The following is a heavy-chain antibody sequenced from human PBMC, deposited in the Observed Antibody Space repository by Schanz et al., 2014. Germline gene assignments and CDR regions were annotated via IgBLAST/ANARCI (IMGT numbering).Heavy chain of an antibody. V-gene: IGHV3-33*06. Sequence: QVQMVESGGGVVQPGRSLRLSCAASGFAFSVYGMHWVRQAPGKGLEWVAAMSYDGSIKYYGDSVKGRFTISRDNSKNTLYLQMNSLSADDTAVFYCAKGMGYCSGGTCYDYYYYGLDVWCQGTTVTVSS. CDR2: MSYDGSIK. CDR1: GFAFSVYG. CDR3: AKGMGYCSGGTCYDYYYYGLDV. J-gene: IGHJ6*02. D-gene: IGHD2-15*01.